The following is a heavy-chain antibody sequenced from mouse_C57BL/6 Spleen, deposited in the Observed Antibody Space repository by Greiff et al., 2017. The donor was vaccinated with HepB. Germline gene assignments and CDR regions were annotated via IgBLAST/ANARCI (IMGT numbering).Heavy chain of an antibody. CDR1: GYAFTNYL. CDR3: ARGVDGYSLFDY. D-gene: IGHD2-3*01. V-gene: IGHV1-54*01. J-gene: IGHJ2*01. Sequence: VQLQQSGAELVRPGTSVKVSCKASGYAFTNYLIEWVKQRPGQGLEWIGVINPGSGGTKYNEKFKGKATLTAAKSSSTAYMQLSSLTSEDSAVYFCARGVDGYSLFDYWGQGTTLTVSS. CDR2: INPGSGGT.